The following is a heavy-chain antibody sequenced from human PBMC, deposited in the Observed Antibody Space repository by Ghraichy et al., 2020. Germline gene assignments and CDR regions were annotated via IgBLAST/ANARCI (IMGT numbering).Heavy chain of an antibody. CDR2: INHSGST. V-gene: IGHV4-34*01. Sequence: SETLSLTCAVYGGSFSGYYWSWIRHPPGKGLEWIGEINHSGSTNYNPSLKSRVTISLDTSKNQFSLKLSSVTAADTAVYYCSRGVTDDHWGQGTLVTVSS. CDR1: GGSFSGYY. CDR3: SRGVTDDH. D-gene: IGHD2-21*02. J-gene: IGHJ5*02.